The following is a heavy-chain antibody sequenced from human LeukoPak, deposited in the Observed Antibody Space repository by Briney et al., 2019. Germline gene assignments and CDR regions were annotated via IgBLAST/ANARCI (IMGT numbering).Heavy chain of an antibody. CDR2: INPNSGGT. D-gene: IGHD6-19*01. Sequence: ASVKVSCKASGYTFTGYYMHWVRQAPGQGLEWMGWINPNSGGTNYAQKFQGWVTMTRDTSISTAYMELSRLRSDDTAVYYCARGSASGWDYFDYWGQGTLVTVSS. V-gene: IGHV1-2*04. J-gene: IGHJ4*02. CDR1: GYTFTGYY. CDR3: ARGSASGWDYFDY.